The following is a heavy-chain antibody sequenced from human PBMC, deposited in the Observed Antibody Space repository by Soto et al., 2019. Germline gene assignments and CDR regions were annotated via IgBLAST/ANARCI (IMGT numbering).Heavy chain of an antibody. V-gene: IGHV2-5*02. CDR1: GFSFSTSQVG. CDR2: IYWGDDK. Sequence: QITLNESGPTLVKPTQTLTLTCTFSGFSFSTSQVGVGWIRQPPGKAQQWLALIYWGDDKRYNPSLRSRLAITKDNSKNQVVLTMTNVDPVDTATYYCAHRPGGYMSGWDNGYFDYWGRGALVTVGS. J-gene: IGHJ4*02. D-gene: IGHD6-19*01. CDR3: AHRPGGYMSGWDNGYFDY.